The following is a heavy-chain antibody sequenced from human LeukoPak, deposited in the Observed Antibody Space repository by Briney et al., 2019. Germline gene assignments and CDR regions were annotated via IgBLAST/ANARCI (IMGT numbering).Heavy chain of an antibody. J-gene: IGHJ4*02. CDR3: AKDALHCSGGSCPYFDH. V-gene: IGHV3-23*01. CDR1: GFTFSSYA. D-gene: IGHD2-15*01. Sequence: PGGSLRLSCAASGFTFSSYAMSWVRQAPGKGLEWVSAISGSGGSTYYADSVKGRFTISRDNAKNTLYLQMHSLRVEDTAIYYCAKDALHCSGGSCPYFDHWGQGTPVTVSS. CDR2: ISGSGGST.